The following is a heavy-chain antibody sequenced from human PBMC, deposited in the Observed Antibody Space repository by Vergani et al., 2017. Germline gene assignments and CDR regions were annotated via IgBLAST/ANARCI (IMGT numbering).Heavy chain of an antibody. CDR2: ISGSGGST. CDR3: AKAEDLELELRFWFDP. CDR1: GFTFSSYA. V-gene: IGHV3-23*01. D-gene: IGHD1-7*01. Sequence: EMQLLESGGGLVQPGGSLRLSCAASGFTFSSYAMGWVRQAPGKGLEWISVISGSGGSTKYADSVKGRFTISRDNSKNTLFLQMNSLKGEDTAVYYCAKAEDLELELRFWFDPWGQGTLVTV. J-gene: IGHJ5*02.